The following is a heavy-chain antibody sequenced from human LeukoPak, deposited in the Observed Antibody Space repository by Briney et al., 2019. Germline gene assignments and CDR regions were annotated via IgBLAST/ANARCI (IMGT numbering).Heavy chain of an antibody. V-gene: IGHV1-46*01. CDR3: ARSMGIAAAGTEVYFDY. D-gene: IGHD6-13*01. CDR1: GYTFTSYY. CDR2: INPSGGST. Sequence: GASVKVSCKASGYTFTSYYMHWVRQAPGQGLEWMGIINPSGGSTSYAQKFQGRVTMTRDTSTSTVYMELSSLRSEDTAVCYCARSMGIAAAGTEVYFDYWGQGTLVTVSS. J-gene: IGHJ4*02.